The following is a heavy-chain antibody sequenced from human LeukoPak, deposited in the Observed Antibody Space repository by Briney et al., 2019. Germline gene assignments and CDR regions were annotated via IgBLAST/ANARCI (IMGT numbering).Heavy chain of an antibody. Sequence: PSETLSLTCTVSGGSISSSSYYWGWIRQPPGKGLEWLGSIYYSGSTYYKPSLENLVTISVDTSKTQFSLKLSSVTAADMAVYYCARHDSRQSPDYWGQGTLDTISS. V-gene: IGHV4-39*01. CDR3: ARHDSRQSPDY. CDR2: IYYSGST. J-gene: IGHJ4*02. CDR1: GGSISSSSYY. D-gene: IGHD3-22*01.